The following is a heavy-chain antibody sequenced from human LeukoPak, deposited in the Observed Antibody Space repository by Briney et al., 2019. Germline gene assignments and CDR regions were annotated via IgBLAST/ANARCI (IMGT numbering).Heavy chain of an antibody. CDR2: IKQDGTEK. CDR3: ATPSGYSSGWYPFDH. D-gene: IGHD6-19*01. J-gene: IGHJ4*02. Sequence: GGSLRLSCAASGFTFSSYWMSWVRQAPGKGLEWVANIKQDGTEKYYVDSVRGRFTVSRDNAKNSLYLQMNSLRAEDTAAYYCATPSGYSSGWYPFDHWGQGTLVTVSS. V-gene: IGHV3-7*01. CDR1: GFTFSSYW.